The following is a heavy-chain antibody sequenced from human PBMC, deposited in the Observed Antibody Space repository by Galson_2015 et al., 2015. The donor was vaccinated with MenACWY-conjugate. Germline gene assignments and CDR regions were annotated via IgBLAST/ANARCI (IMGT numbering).Heavy chain of an antibody. CDR1: GFTFSSYA. J-gene: IGHJ4*02. V-gene: IGHV3-64*01. CDR2: ISSNGGST. Sequence: SLRLSCAASGFTFSSYAMQWVRQAPGKGLEYVSAISSNGGSTYYANSVKGRFTISRDNSKNTLYLQMGSLRAEDMAVYYCARGGTRWELPFDYWGQGTLVTVSS. D-gene: IGHD1-26*01. CDR3: ARGGTRWELPFDY.